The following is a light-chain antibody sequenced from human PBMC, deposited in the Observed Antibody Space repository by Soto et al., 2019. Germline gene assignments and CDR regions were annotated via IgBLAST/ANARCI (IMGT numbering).Light chain of an antibody. CDR1: QSLSTS. J-gene: IGKJ4*01. CDR3: QHRSNWPLT. V-gene: IGKV3-11*01. CDR2: DAS. Sequence: EIVLTQSPATLSLSPGERATLSCRASQSLSTSLAWYQQKPGQAPRLLIYDASNRATGIAARFSGSGSGTDFTLSISSLEPEDSAVYYCQHRSNWPLTFGGGTKVDIK.